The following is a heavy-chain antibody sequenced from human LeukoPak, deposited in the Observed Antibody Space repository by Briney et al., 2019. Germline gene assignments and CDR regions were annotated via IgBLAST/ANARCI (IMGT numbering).Heavy chain of an antibody. D-gene: IGHD2-2*01. CDR2: INPNSGGT. V-gene: IGHV1-2*02. CDR3: ARDQAESDQLLPSDYFDY. CDR1: GYTFTGYY. Sequence: ASVKVSCKASGYTFTGYYMHWVRQAPGQGLEWMGWINPNSGGTNYAQKFQGRVTMTRDTSISTAYMELSRLRSDDTAVYYCARDQAESDQLLPSDYFDYWGQGTLVTVSS. J-gene: IGHJ4*02.